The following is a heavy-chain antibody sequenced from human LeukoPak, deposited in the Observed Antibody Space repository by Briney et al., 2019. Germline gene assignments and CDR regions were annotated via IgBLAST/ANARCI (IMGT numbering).Heavy chain of an antibody. CDR3: ARGGFGSGSYSDY. V-gene: IGHV1-8*01. CDR2: MNPNSGDT. CDR1: GYTFTSYD. J-gene: IGHJ4*02. Sequence: EASVKVSCKASGYTFTSYDINWVRQATGQGLEWMGWMNPNSGDTGYVQKFQGRVTITRDTSISTAYMELSSLRSEDTAVYYCARGGFGSGSYSDYWGQGTLVTVSS. D-gene: IGHD3-10*01.